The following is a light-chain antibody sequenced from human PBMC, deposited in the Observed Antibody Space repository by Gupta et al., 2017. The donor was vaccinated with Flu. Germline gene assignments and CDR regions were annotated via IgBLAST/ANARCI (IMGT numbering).Light chain of an antibody. CDR2: EVS. CDR3: SSYTSSSTRM. Sequence: QSALTRPPSVPGPSGQSTPIPCTGTSSDVGGYNYVSWYQQHPGKAPKLMIYEVSNRPSGVSNRFSGSKSGNTASLTISGLQAEDEADYYCSSYTSSSTRMFGGGTKLTVL. CDR1: SSDVGGYNY. J-gene: IGLJ3*02. V-gene: IGLV2-14*01.